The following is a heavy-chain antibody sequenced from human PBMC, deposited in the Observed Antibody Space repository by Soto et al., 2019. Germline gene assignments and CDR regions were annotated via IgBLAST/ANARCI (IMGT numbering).Heavy chain of an antibody. CDR1: GFTFSSYA. Sequence: GGSLRLSCAASGFTFSSYAMSWVRQAPGKGLEWVSVISGSGGSTYYADSVKGRFTIPRDNSKNTLYLQMNSLRAEDTAVYYCANPIAVAGPQPQDDCYYYGMDVWGQGTTVTVSS. CDR2: ISGSGGST. D-gene: IGHD6-13*01. CDR3: ANPIAVAGPQPQDDCYYYGMDV. V-gene: IGHV3-23*01. J-gene: IGHJ6*02.